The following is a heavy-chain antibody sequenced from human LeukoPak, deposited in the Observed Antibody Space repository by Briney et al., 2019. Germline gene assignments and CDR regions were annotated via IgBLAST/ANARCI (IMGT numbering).Heavy chain of an antibody. V-gene: IGHV3-21*01. CDR1: GFTFSSDS. CDR2: ISSSSSYI. D-gene: IGHD6-19*01. CDR3: ARFGSGWPSFDY. Sequence: PGGSLRLSCAASGFTFSSDSMNWVRQAPGKGLEWVSSISSSSSYIYYADSVKGRFTISRDDAKNSLYLQMNSLRAEDTAVYYCARFGSGWPSFDYWGQGTLVTVSS. J-gene: IGHJ4*02.